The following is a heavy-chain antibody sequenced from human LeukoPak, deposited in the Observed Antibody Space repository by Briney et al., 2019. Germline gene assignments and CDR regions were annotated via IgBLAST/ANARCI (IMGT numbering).Heavy chain of an antibody. CDR3: ASLGGYYYDSSGSSGDY. V-gene: IGHV4-59*08. J-gene: IGHJ4*02. D-gene: IGHD3-22*01. Sequence: SETLSLTCTVSGGSISSYYWSWIRQPPGKGLEWIGYIYYSGSTNYNPSLKSRVTISVDTSKNQFSLKLSSVTAADTAVYYCASLGGYYYDSSGSSGDYWGQGTLVTVSS. CDR2: IYYSGST. CDR1: GGSISSYY.